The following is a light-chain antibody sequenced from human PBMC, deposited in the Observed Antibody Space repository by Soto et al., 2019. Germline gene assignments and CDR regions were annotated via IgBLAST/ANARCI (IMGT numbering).Light chain of an antibody. CDR1: QTISTY. CDR3: QHYNSYSEA. CDR2: DVS. Sequence: DIQMTQSPSSLSASVGDRVTISCRASQTISTYLHWYQHKPGRAPRLLISDVSTLQSGVPGRFRGSGSETEFTLTITYLQPEDFATYYCQHYNSYSEAFGQGTKVELK. J-gene: IGKJ1*01. V-gene: IGKV1-39*01.